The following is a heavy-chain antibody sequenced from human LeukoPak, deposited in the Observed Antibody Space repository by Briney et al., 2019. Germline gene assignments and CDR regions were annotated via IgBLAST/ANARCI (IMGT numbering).Heavy chain of an antibody. V-gene: IGHV3-74*01. CDR2: INSDESST. CDR1: GFTFSDSW. CDR3: ASDTVDTAVGIDY. D-gene: IGHD5-18*01. Sequence: GGSLRLSCAASGFTFSDSWMYWVRQAPGKGLVWVSRINSDESSTSYADSVQGRFTISRDNAKNTLYLQMNSLRAEDTAVYYCASDTVDTAVGIDYWGQGTLVTVS. J-gene: IGHJ4*02.